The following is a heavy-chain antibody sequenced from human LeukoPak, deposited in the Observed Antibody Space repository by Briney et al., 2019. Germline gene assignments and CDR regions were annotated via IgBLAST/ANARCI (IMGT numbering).Heavy chain of an antibody. CDR3: AKVPYGSGSYPGNWFDP. D-gene: IGHD3-10*01. CDR2: ISGSGGST. V-gene: IGHV3-23*01. CDR1: GFTFSSYA. Sequence: GGSLRLSCAASGFTFSSYAMSWVRQAPGKGLEWVSAISGSGGSTYYADSVKGRFTISRDNSKNTLYLQMNSLRAEDTAVYYCAKVPYGSGSYPGNWFDPWGQGTLVTVSS. J-gene: IGHJ5*02.